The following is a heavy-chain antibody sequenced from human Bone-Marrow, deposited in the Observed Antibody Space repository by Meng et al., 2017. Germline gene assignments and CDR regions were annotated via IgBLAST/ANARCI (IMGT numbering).Heavy chain of an antibody. D-gene: IGHD1-1*01. CDR1: GGSISSYY. CDR2: IYYSGST. CDR3: ARDPPTTRDFDY. V-gene: IGHV4-59*01. J-gene: IGHJ4*02. Sequence: GSLRLSCTVSGGSISSYYWSWIRQPPGKGLEWIGYIYYSGSTNYNPSLKSRVTISVDTSKNQFSLKLSSVTAADTAVYYCARDPPTTRDFDYWGQGTLVTVSS.